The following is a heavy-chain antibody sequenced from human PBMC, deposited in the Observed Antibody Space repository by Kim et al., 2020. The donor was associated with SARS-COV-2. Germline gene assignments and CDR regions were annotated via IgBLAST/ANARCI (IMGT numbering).Heavy chain of an antibody. V-gene: IGHV5-51*01. Sequence: RYSPSFQGQVTSSAVKSTTSAYLQWSSLKASDTAMYYCARSAGPYDYYFDYWGQGTLVTVSS. D-gene: IGHD3-16*01. CDR3: ARSAGPYDYYFDY. J-gene: IGHJ4*02.